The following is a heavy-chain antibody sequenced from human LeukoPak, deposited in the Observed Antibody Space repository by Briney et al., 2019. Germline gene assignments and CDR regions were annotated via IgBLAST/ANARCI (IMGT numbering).Heavy chain of an antibody. CDR1: GFTFSSYE. CDR3: ARGPRAYFDY. V-gene: IGHV3-48*03. J-gene: IGHJ4*02. CDR2: MSSGGSTI. Sequence: GGSLRLSCAASGFTFSSYEMNWVRQAPGKGLEWVSYMSSGGSTIYYADSVKGRFTISRDNAKNSLYLQMNSLRAEDTAVYYCARGPRAYFDYWGQGTLVTVSS.